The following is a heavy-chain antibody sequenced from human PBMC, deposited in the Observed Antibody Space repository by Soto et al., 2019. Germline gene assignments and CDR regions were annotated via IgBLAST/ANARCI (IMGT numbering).Heavy chain of an antibody. Sequence: PSETLSLTCAVYGGSFSGYYWSWIRQPPGKGLEWIGEINHSGSTNYNPSLKSRVTISVDTSKNQFSLKLSSVTAADTAVYYCATGNYDTDYYYGMDVWGQGTTVTVSS. V-gene: IGHV4-34*01. CDR1: GGSFSGYY. CDR2: INHSGST. CDR3: ATGNYDTDYYYGMDV. D-gene: IGHD3-9*01. J-gene: IGHJ6*02.